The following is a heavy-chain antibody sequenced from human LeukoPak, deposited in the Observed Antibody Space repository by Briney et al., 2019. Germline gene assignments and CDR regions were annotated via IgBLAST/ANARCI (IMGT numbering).Heavy chain of an antibody. D-gene: IGHD5-18*01. CDR1: GGSISTSYYY. J-gene: IGHJ4*02. Sequence: SETLSLTCTVSGGSISTSYYYWGWIRQPPGKGLEWIGNIHNSESTYYNPSLKSRVTISVDTSKNQFPLKLSSVTAADTAVYYCARQVTFGYAYAYYFDYWGQGSLVTVSS. V-gene: IGHV4-39*01. CDR2: IHNSEST. CDR3: ARQVTFGYAYAYYFDY.